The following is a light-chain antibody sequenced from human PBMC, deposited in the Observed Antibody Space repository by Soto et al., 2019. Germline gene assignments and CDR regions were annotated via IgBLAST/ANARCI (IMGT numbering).Light chain of an antibody. CDR1: QSISTE. Sequence: SAGERATLSCRASQSISTELAWYQQIPGQPPRPLIYSASTRATGVPARFTGSGSGSEFTLTISGLQSEDFAIYYCQQGHNWPLTFGQGTRLEI. V-gene: IGKV3-15*01. J-gene: IGKJ2*01. CDR3: QQGHNWPLT. CDR2: SAS.